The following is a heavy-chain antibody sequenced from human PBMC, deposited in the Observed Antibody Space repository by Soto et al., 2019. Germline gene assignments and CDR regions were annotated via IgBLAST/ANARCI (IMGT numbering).Heavy chain of an antibody. J-gene: IGHJ4*02. CDR1: GFSFRNYA. D-gene: IGHD6-19*01. CDR3: AKDATRTSGWYYFDN. CDR2: FDDSGHTT. Sequence: DVQLLESGGGLVQPGGSLRLSCAASGFSFRNYAMGWVRQAPGRGLEWVSVFDDSGHTTYYADSVKGRFTISRDNSEGTLLLQMNSLRAEDTAIYYCAKDATRTSGWYYFDNWGQGTLVTVSS. V-gene: IGHV3-23*01.